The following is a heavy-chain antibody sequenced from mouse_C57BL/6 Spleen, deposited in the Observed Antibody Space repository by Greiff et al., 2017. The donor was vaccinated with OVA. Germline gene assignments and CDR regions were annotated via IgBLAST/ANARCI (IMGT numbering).Heavy chain of an antibody. CDR2: IYPGDGDT. D-gene: IGHD1-1*01. J-gene: IGHJ2*01. CDR1: GYAFSSYW. Sequence: VKLMESGAELVKPGASVKISCKASGYAFSSYWMNWVKQRPGKGLEWIGQIYPGDGDTNYNGKFKGKATLTADKSSSTAYMQLSSLTSEDSAVYFCARGTTVVAGYYFDYWGQGTTLTVSS. V-gene: IGHV1-80*01. CDR3: ARGTTVVAGYYFDY.